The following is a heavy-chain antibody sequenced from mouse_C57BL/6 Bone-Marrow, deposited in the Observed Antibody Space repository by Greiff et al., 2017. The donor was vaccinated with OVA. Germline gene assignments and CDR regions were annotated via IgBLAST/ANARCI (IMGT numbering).Heavy chain of an antibody. Sequence: EVQRVESGGGLVKPGGSLKLSCAASGFTFSDYGMHWVRQAPEKGLEWVAYISSGSSTIYYADTVKGRFTISRDNAKNTLFLQMTSLRSEDTAMYYCARGDRPFAYWGQGTLVTVSA. CDR3: ARGDRPFAY. D-gene: IGHD3-3*01. CDR1: GFTFSDYG. CDR2: ISSGSSTI. J-gene: IGHJ3*01. V-gene: IGHV5-17*01.